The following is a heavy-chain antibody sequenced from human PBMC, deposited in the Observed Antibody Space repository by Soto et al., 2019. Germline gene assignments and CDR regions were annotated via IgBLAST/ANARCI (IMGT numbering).Heavy chain of an antibody. CDR2: INAGNGNT. Sequence: ASVKVSCKASGYTFTSYAMHWVRQAPGQRLEWMGWINAGNGNTKYSQKFQGRVTITRDTSASTAYMELSSLRSEDTAVYYCAREYSSGWFSFYGMDVWGQGTTVTVSS. CDR1: GYTFTSYA. V-gene: IGHV1-3*01. CDR3: AREYSSGWFSFYGMDV. J-gene: IGHJ6*02. D-gene: IGHD6-19*01.